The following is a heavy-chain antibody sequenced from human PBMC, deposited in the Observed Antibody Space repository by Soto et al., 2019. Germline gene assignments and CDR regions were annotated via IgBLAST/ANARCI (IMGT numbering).Heavy chain of an antibody. CDR1: GFTFSSYA. CDR3: AKDADYYYYYGMDV. Sequence: LXLSCAASGFTFSSYAMSWVRQAPGKGLEWVSAISGSGGSTYYADSVKGRFTISRDNSKNTLYLQMNSLRAEDTAVYYCAKDADYYYYYGMDVWGQGTTVTAP. V-gene: IGHV3-23*01. CDR2: ISGSGGST. J-gene: IGHJ6*02.